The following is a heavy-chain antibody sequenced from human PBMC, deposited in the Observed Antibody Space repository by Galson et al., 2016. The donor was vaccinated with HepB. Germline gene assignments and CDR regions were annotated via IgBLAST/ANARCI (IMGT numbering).Heavy chain of an antibody. Sequence: SLRLSCAASGFTFSHYTMNWVRQPPGKGLEWVSSISTSSNFIHYADSVKGRFTISRDNAKNSLFLQMSSLRAEDTAIYYCAKDSILDDWGQGILVTVSS. V-gene: IGHV3-21*01. J-gene: IGHJ4*02. D-gene: IGHD3-3*01. CDR2: ISTSSNFI. CDR1: GFTFSHYT. CDR3: AKDSILDD.